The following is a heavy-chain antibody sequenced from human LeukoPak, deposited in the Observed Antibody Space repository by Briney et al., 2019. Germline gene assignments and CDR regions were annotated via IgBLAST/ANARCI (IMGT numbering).Heavy chain of an antibody. Sequence: PSETLSLTCTVSGGPISSSSYYWGWIRQPPGKGLEWIGSIYYSGSTYYNPSLKSRVTISVDTSKNQFSLKLSSVTAADTAVYYCARGISTWGMVGGVIVDYWGQGTLVTVSS. V-gene: IGHV4-39*07. CDR2: IYYSGST. D-gene: IGHD3-16*02. CDR3: ARGISTWGMVGGVIVDY. CDR1: GGPISSSSYY. J-gene: IGHJ4*02.